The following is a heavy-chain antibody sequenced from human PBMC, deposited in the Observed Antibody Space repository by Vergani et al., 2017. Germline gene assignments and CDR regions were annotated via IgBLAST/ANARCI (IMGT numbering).Heavy chain of an antibody. Sequence: EVQLVESGGGLVQPGGSLRLSCAASGFTFSSYWMSWVRQAPGKGLEWVANIKQDGSEKYYVDSVKGRFTISRDNAKNSLYLQMNSLRAEDTAVYYCAKAGGYSSSWYDYWGQGTLVTVSS. D-gene: IGHD6-13*01. CDR1: GFTFSSYW. V-gene: IGHV3-7*03. CDR2: IKQDGSEK. J-gene: IGHJ4*02. CDR3: AKAGGYSSSWYDY.